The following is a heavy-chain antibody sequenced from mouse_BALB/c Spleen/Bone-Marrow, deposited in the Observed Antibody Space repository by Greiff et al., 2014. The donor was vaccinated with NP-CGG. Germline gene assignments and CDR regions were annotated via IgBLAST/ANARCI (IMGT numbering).Heavy chain of an antibody. CDR1: GYTFTDYN. Sequence: EVKLVESGPELVNPGASVKISCKASGYTFTDYNMQWVKQSHGKSLEWIGYIYPYNGGTGYNQKFKSKATLTVDNSSSTAYMELRSLTSEDSAVYYCARSYGNWHFDVWGAETTVPVSS. V-gene: IGHV1S29*02. CDR3: ARSYGNWHFDV. CDR2: IYPYNGGT. D-gene: IGHD2-10*02. J-gene: IGHJ1*01.